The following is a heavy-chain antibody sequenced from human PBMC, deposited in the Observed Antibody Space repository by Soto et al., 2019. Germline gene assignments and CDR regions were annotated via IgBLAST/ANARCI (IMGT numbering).Heavy chain of an antibody. CDR2: IYYSGST. Sequence: QVQLQESGPGLVKPSETLSLTCTVSGGSISSYYWSWIRQPPGKGLEWIGYIYYSGSTNYNPSLKSRVTILVDTSKNRFSVNLSSVTDADTAVYYCARGWGGDFDLRGRGTLVIVSS. CDR1: GGSISSYY. V-gene: IGHV4-59*01. J-gene: IGHJ2*01. CDR3: ARGWGGDFDL. D-gene: IGHD2-21*01.